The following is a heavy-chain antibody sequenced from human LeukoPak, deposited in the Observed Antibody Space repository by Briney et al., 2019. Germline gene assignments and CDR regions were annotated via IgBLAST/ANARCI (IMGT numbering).Heavy chain of an antibody. D-gene: IGHD6-13*01. J-gene: IGHJ4*02. CDR1: GFTFSSYW. V-gene: IGHV3-74*01. Sequence: GGSLRLSCAASGFTFSSYWMHWVRQAPGRGLVWVSRINSDGSSTSCADSVKGRFTISRDNAKNTLYLQMNSLRAEDTAVYYCAREGLGQQLPLDYWGQGTLVTVSS. CDR3: AREGLGQQLPLDY. CDR2: INSDGSST.